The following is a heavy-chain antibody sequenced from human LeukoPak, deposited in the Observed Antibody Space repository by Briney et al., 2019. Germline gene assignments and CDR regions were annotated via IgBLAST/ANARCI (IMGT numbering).Heavy chain of an antibody. Sequence: GGSLRLSCAASGFTFSSYAMSWVRQAPGKGLEWVSAISGSGGSTYYADSVKGRFTISRDNSKNSLYLQMNSLRTEDTALYYCARGNYYYYYMDVWGKGTTVTVSS. J-gene: IGHJ6*03. D-gene: IGHD3-10*01. CDR1: GFTFSSYA. CDR2: ISGSGGST. CDR3: ARGNYYYYYMDV. V-gene: IGHV3-23*01.